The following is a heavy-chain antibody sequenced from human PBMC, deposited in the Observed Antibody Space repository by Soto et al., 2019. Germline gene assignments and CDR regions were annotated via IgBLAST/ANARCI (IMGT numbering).Heavy chain of an antibody. J-gene: IGHJ4*02. V-gene: IGHV3-7*03. Sequence: EVLVVESGGGLVQPGGSLRLSCAVSGFTFSGGYWMKWVRQAPGKGLEWVATIKEDGRETYYVDSVKGRFTISRDSAKNSRYLQMNSLRVEDTAVYYCASTRGYWGKGTLVTVSS. CDR1: GFTFSGGYW. CDR3: ASTRGY. D-gene: IGHD3-3*01. CDR2: IKEDGRET.